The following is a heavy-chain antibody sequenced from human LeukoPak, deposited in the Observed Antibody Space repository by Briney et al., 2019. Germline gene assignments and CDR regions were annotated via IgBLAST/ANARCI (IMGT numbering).Heavy chain of an antibody. V-gene: IGHV4-59*08. CDR1: GGSISRYY. J-gene: IGHJ4*02. D-gene: IGHD1-26*01. CDR3: ARHDHGSYSY. CDR2: IYYSGST. Sequence: SETLSLTCSVSGGSISRYYCRWIRQPPGKGLEWIGYIYYSGSTNYNPSLKSRVTISVDTSKNQFSLKLSSVTAADTAVYYCARHDHGSYSYWGQGTLVTVSS.